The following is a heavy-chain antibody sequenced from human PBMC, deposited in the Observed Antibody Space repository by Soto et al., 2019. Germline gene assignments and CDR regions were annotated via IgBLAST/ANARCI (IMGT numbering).Heavy chain of an antibody. V-gene: IGHV3-23*01. Sequence: EVQLLESGGGLVQPGRSLSLSFAASGFTFSSYAMSWVRQAPGKGLDWVSAISGSGGSTSYADSVKGRFTISRDNSKNTLYLQMNSLRAEDTAVYYCAKGGADIVVVPAAMYYYYYMDVWGKGTTVTVSS. J-gene: IGHJ6*03. D-gene: IGHD2-2*01. CDR1: GFTFSSYA. CDR3: AKGGADIVVVPAAMYYYYYMDV. CDR2: ISGSGGST.